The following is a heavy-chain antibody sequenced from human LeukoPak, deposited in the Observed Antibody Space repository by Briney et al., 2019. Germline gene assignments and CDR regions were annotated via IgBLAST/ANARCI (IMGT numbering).Heavy chain of an antibody. Sequence: GASVKVSCKASGYTFTGYYMHWGRQAPGQGLEWMGWINPNSGGTNYAQKFQGRVTMTRDTSISTAYMELSRLRSDDTAVYYCARDVGAYRYGSRIAYYFDYWGQGTLVTVSS. CDR3: ARDVGAYRYGSRIAYYFDY. J-gene: IGHJ4*02. D-gene: IGHD5-18*01. CDR1: GYTFTGYY. V-gene: IGHV1-2*02. CDR2: INPNSGGT.